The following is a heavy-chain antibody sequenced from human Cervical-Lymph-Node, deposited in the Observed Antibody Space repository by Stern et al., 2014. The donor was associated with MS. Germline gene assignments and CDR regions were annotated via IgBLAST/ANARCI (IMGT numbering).Heavy chain of an antibody. CDR1: GFSLSTSGVG. CDR3: TRSNISAEYFQH. J-gene: IGHJ1*01. CDR2: IYWDDDK. Sequence: QVTLKESGPTLVKPTQTLKLTCTFSGFSLSTSGVGVGWIRQPPGKALEWHALIYWDDDKRYSPSLKSRLTITKDTSKNQVVLTMTNMDPVDTATYYCTRSNISAEYFQHWGQGTLVTVSS. D-gene: IGHD2/OR15-2a*01. V-gene: IGHV2-5*02.